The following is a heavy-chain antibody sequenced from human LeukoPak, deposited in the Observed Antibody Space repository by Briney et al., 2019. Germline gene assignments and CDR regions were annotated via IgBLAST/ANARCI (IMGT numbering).Heavy chain of an antibody. CDR1: GFTFSSHW. Sequence: GGSLRLSCAASGFTFSSHWMNWVRQAPNKGLMWVSHINPDGSETGYADSVKGRFTISRDNSKNTLYLQMNSLRAEDTAVYYCARGVAIRGSSTHDYWGQGTLVTVSS. CDR2: INPDGSET. J-gene: IGHJ4*02. D-gene: IGHD1-26*01. V-gene: IGHV3-74*01. CDR3: ARGVAIRGSSTHDY.